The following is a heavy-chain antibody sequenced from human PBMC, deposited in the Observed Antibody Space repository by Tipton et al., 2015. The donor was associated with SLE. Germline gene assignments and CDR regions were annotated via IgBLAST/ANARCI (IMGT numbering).Heavy chain of an antibody. CDR2: IYYAGAT. D-gene: IGHD2-8*01. CDR1: GASLSSGRYY. J-gene: IGHJ2*01. Sequence: TLSPTCTVSGASLSSGRYYWTWIRQHPEKGLEWIGYIYYAGATYYNPSLKSRVIISVDRSQNQFSLNLSSVTAADTAVYYCARDSPTQCNGVCPLVRYFDLWGRGTLVTVSS. V-gene: IGHV4-31*03. CDR3: ARDSPTQCNGVCPLVRYFDL.